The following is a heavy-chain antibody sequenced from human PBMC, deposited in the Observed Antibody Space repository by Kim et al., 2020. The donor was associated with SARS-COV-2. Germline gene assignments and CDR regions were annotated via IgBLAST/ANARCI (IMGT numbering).Heavy chain of an antibody. V-gene: IGHV3-7*04. Sequence: GSQKYYVDSAKVRFTISRDNAKNSVYLQMNSLRGEDTAVYYCARGRGVDYWGQGTLVTVSS. J-gene: IGHJ4*02. CDR3: ARGRGVDY. CDR2: GSQK.